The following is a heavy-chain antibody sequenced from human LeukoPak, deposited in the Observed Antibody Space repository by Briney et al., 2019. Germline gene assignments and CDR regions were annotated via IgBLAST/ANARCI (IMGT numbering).Heavy chain of an antibody. CDR1: GFTFDDYG. CDR2: INRNGGST. V-gene: IGHV3-20*04. J-gene: IGHJ6*03. CDR3: ARARAYYYYYYMDV. Sequence: GGSLRLSCAASGFTFDDYGMSWVRQAPGKGLEWVSGINRNGGSTGYADSVKGRFTISRDNAKNSLYLQMNSLRAEDTALYYCARARAYYYYYYMDVWGKGTTVTVSS.